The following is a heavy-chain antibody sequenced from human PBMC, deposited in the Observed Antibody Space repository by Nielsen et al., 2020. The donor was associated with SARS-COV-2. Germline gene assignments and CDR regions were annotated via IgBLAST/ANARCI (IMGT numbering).Heavy chain of an antibody. V-gene: IGHV3-11*03. CDR2: ISSSSSYT. J-gene: IGHJ5*02. CDR3: ASGSYYWFDP. Sequence: GGSLRLSCAASGFTFSDYYMSWIRQAPGKGLEWVSYISSSSSYTNYADSVKGRFTISRDNAKNSLYLQMNSLRAEDTAVYYCASGSYYWFDPWGQGILVTVSS. D-gene: IGHD1-26*01. CDR1: GFTFSDYY.